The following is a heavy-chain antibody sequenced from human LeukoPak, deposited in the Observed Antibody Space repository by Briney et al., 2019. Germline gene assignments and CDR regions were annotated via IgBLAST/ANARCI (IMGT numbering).Heavy chain of an antibody. V-gene: IGHV4-39*07. Sequence: SETLSLTCTVSGGSISSSSYYWGWIRQPPGKGLEWIGSIYYSGSTYYNPSLKSRVTISVDTSKNQFSLKLSSVTAADTAVYYCARGLEWLRFYYYYMDVWGKGTTVTISS. CDR1: GGSISSSSYY. CDR2: IYYSGST. CDR3: ARGLEWLRFYYYYMDV. J-gene: IGHJ6*03. D-gene: IGHD5-12*01.